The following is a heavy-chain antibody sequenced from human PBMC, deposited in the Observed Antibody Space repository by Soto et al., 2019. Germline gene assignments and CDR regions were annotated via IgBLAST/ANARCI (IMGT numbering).Heavy chain of an antibody. Sequence: EVQVLESGGGLVQPGESLRLSCAASGFPFSDHAMHWVRQTPGKGLEWVSAITGRGDSTYYADSVKGRFTISRDNSKSTLYLQMMSLRAEDTAVYYCAKDLYVQPPSGWFDPWGQGTVVTVSS. D-gene: IGHD1-26*01. CDR1: GFPFSDHA. CDR3: AKDLYVQPPSGWFDP. CDR2: ITGRGDST. V-gene: IGHV3-23*01. J-gene: IGHJ5*02.